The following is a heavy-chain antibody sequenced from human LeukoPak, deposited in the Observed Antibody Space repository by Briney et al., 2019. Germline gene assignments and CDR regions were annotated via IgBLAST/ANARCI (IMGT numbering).Heavy chain of an antibody. CDR2: INQGGSEK. CDR1: GFTFSSYW. Sequence: GGSLRLSCAASGFTFSSYWMSWVRQAPEKGLEWVANINQGGSEKYYVDSVRGRFTISRDNAKNSLYLQMNSLRAEDTAVYYCARDGSSGSPVWFAYWGQGTLVTVSS. D-gene: IGHD1-26*01. J-gene: IGHJ4*02. CDR3: ARDGSSGSPVWFAY. V-gene: IGHV3-7*01.